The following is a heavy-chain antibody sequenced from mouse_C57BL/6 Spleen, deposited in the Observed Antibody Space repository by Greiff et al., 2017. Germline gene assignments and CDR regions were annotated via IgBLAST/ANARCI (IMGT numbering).Heavy chain of an antibody. CDR1: GYTFTSYG. Sequence: VQLQQSGAELARPGASVKLSCKASGYTFTSYGISWVKQRTGQGLEWIGEIYPRSGNTYYNEKFKGKATLTADKSSSTAYMELRRLTSEDSAVYFCARNYELGSYYAMDYWGQGTSVTVSS. D-gene: IGHD2-4*01. J-gene: IGHJ4*01. CDR3: ARNYELGSYYAMDY. CDR2: IYPRSGNT. V-gene: IGHV1-81*01.